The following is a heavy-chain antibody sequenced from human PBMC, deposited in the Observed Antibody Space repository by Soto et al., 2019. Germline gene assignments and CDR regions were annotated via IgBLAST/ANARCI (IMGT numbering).Heavy chain of an antibody. CDR2: ISYDGSNK. CDR3: ARDANSYGRGYFDY. D-gene: IGHD4-17*01. V-gene: IGHV3-30-3*01. J-gene: IGHJ4*02. Sequence: GGSLRLSCAASGFTFSSYATHWVRQAPGKGLEWVAVISYDGSNKYYADSVKGRFTISRDNSKNTLYLQMNSLRAEDTAVYYCARDANSYGRGYFDYWGQGTLVTVSS. CDR1: GFTFSSYA.